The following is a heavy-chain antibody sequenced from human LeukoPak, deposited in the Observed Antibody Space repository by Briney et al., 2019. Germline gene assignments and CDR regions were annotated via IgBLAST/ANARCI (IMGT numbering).Heavy chain of an antibody. J-gene: IGHJ4*02. CDR3: ARGTDAWKVGY. CDR1: GDSISSGGYY. Sequence: PSQTLSLTCTVSGDSISSGGYYWNWVRQSPGKGLEWIGCIHHSGSIHYTSSLKTRVTISVDRSNNQFSLKLSSVTAADTAVYYCARGTDAWKVGYWGQGTLVTVSS. CDR2: IHHSGSI. V-gene: IGHV4-30-2*06. D-gene: IGHD1-1*01.